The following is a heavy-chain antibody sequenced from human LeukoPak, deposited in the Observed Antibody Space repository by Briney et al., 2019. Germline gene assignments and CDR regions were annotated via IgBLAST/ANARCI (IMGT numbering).Heavy chain of an antibody. Sequence: SETLSLTCTVSGGSISNYYWSWIRQPPGKGLECIGYIYYSGTTNYNPSLKSRVTISVDTSKNQFSLKLSSVTAADTAVYYCARGGGSRIDYWGQGTLVTVSS. D-gene: IGHD4-23*01. J-gene: IGHJ4*02. CDR3: ARGGGSRIDY. V-gene: IGHV4-59*08. CDR2: IYYSGTT. CDR1: GGSISNYY.